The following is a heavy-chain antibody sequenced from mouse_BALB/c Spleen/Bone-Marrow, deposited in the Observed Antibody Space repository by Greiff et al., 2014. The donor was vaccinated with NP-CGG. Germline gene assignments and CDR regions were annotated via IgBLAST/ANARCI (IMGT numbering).Heavy chain of an antibody. V-gene: IGHV1-4*01. CDR3: ARGLYYYGSNANFDY. CDR1: GYTFTGYT. D-gene: IGHD1-1*01. CDR2: INPSSGYT. Sequence: VQLQQSGAELARPGASVKMSCKASGYTFTGYTMHWVKQRPGQGLEWIGYINPSSGYTNYNQKFKDKATLTADKSSSTAYMQLSSLTSEDSAVYYCARGLYYYGSNANFDYWGQGTTLTVSS. J-gene: IGHJ2*01.